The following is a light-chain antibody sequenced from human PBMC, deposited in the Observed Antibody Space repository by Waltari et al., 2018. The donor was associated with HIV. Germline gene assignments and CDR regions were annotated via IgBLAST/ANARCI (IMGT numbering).Light chain of an antibody. J-gene: IGKJ2*01. CDR2: DAS. Sequence: EIVLTQSPATLSLSPGERATLSCRASQSVGTYLAWYQHKPGQAPRLLIYDASNGATGIPARFSGSGSGTDFTLTISSLEPEDFAVYYCQQRSNWPRYTFGQGTKLEIK. CDR1: QSVGTY. V-gene: IGKV3-11*01. CDR3: QQRSNWPRYT.